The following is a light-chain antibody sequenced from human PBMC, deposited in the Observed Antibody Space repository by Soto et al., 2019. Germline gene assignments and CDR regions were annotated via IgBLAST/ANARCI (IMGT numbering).Light chain of an antibody. CDR2: DAS. V-gene: IGKV3-11*01. J-gene: IGKJ4*01. CDR1: QSVSSY. Sequence: EIVLTQSPATLSLSPGERATLSCRASQSVSSYLAWYQQKPGQAPRLLIYDASNRATGVPARFSGSGSGTDFTLTICRLEPEDFAFYYCQQRSNWPLTFGGGTKVEIK. CDR3: QQRSNWPLT.